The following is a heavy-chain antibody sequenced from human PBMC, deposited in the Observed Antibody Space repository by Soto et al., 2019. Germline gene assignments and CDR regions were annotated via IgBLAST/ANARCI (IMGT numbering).Heavy chain of an antibody. Sequence: GGSLTLSGAASGFTFDYYSMHWVRQAPGKGLEWVSGISWNSGSIGYADSVKGRFTISRDNAKNSLYLQMNNLRAEDMALYYCAKDGKMRTKVWFPAGYGMDVWGQGTTVTVSS. CDR3: AKDGKMRTKVWFPAGYGMDV. CDR1: GFTFDYYS. J-gene: IGHJ6*02. D-gene: IGHD3-10*01. V-gene: IGHV3-9*03. CDR2: ISWNSGSI.